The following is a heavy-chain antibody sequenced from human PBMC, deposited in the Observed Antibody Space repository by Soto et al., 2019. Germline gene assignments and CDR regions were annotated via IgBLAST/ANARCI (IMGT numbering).Heavy chain of an antibody. CDR3: GRGGGVLRGGVWYFDL. Sequence: QVQLVQSGAEVKKPGSSVKVSCKASGGTFSSYAISWVRQAPGHGLEWMGGIIPIFGTANYAQKFQGRVTIPADESTSTAYMELSSLRYEDTAVYYCGRGGGVLRGGVWYFDLWGRGTLVTVSS. CDR2: IIPIFGTA. V-gene: IGHV1-69*01. CDR1: GGTFSSYA. D-gene: IGHD2-8*02. J-gene: IGHJ2*01.